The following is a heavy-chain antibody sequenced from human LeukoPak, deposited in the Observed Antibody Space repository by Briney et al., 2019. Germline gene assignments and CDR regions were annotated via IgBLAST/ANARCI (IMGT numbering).Heavy chain of an antibody. CDR1: GFSVSNIY. CDR3: ARGLRDNYNYHAFHV. CDR2: IYTGVERT. J-gene: IGHJ3*01. V-gene: IGHV3-53*01. D-gene: IGHD5-24*01. Sequence: GSPRLSCAASGFSVSNIYMTWVRQAPGKGLEWVSVIYTGVERTHYADSVKGRFTLSRDDSKNSLDLQMNSLRADDTAIYYCARGLRDNYNYHAFHVWGQGTLVTVSS.